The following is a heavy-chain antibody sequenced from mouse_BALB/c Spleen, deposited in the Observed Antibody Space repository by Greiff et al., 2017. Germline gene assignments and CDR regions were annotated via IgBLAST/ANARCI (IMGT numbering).Heavy chain of an antibody. J-gene: IGHJ1*01. V-gene: IGHV3-6*02. D-gene: IGHD1-1*01. Sequence: EVKLVESGPGLVKPSQSLSLTCSVTGYSITSGYYWNWIRQFPGNKLEWMGYISYDGSNNYNPSLKNRISITRDTSKNQFFLKLNSVTTEDTATYYCARERGITTVVATDWYFDVWGAGTTVTVSS. CDR1: GYSITSGYY. CDR3: ARERGITTVVATDWYFDV. CDR2: ISYDGSN.